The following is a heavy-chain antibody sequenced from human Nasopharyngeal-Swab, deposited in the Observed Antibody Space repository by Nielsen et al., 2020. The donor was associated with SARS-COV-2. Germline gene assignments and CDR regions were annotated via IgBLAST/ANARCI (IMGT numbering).Heavy chain of an antibody. D-gene: IGHD6-6*01. V-gene: IGHV3-30*18. CDR1: GFTFDDYA. CDR2: ISYDGSNK. Sequence: GESLKISCAASGFTFDDYAMHWVRQAPGKGLEWVAVISYDGSNKYYADSVKGRFTISRDNSKNTLYLQMNSLRAEDTAVYYCAKDQGSSSLDYWGQGTLVTVSS. CDR3: AKDQGSSSLDY. J-gene: IGHJ4*02.